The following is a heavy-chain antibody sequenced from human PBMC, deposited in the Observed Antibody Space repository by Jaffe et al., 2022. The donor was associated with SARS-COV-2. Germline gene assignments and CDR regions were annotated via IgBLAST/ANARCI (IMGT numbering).Heavy chain of an antibody. CDR1: GFTFSDYA. CDR2: ISASGGST. Sequence: EVQLLESGGGLVQPGGSLRLSCVASGFTFSDYAMTWVRQTPGKGLEWVSGISASGGSTYYADSVKGRFTISRDTSKNTLYLQMNSLRAEDTAIYFCARESGGWNGAVVWYLDLWGRGTLVSVSS. V-gene: IGHV3-23*01. J-gene: IGHJ2*01. D-gene: IGHD1-1*01. CDR3: ARESGGWNGAVVWYLDL.